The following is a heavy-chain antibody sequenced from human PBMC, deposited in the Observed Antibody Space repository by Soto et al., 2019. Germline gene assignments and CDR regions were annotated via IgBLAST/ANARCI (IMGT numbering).Heavy chain of an antibody. J-gene: IGHJ6*02. CDR3: ARIKLVEWFFINVDVYDMDV. V-gene: IGHV3-21*01. D-gene: IGHD3-3*01. CDR1: GSTFSSYS. CDR2: ISSSSYL. Sequence: PGGSLRLSCAASGSTFSSYSMNWVRQAPGKGLEWVSSISSSSYLYYADSVKGRFTISRDNAKNSLYLQMNSLRAEDTAVYYCARIKLVEWFFINVDVYDMDVWGQGTPVTVSS.